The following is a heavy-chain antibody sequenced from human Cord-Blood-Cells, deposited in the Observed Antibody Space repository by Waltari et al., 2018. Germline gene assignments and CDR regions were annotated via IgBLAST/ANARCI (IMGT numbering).Heavy chain of an antibody. CDR1: GGPFSTYA. J-gene: IGHJ3*02. D-gene: IGHD5-18*01. CDR3: ARGERGYDAFDI. V-gene: IGHV1-69*01. Sequence: QVQLVQSGAEVKKPASSVKVSCKASGGPFSTYAISWVRQAPGQGLEWMGGIIPIFGTANYAQKFQGRVTITADESTSTAYMELSSLRSEDTAVYYCARGERGYDAFDIWGQGTMVTVSS. CDR2: IIPIFGTA.